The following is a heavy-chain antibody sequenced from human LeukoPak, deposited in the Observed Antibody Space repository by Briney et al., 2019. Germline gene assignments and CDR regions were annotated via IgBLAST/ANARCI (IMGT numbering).Heavy chain of an antibody. CDR3: ARAPIAAAGKTGWFDP. V-gene: IGHV1-46*01. D-gene: IGHD6-13*01. CDR1: GYTFTSYY. J-gene: IGHJ5*02. CDR2: INPSGGST. Sequence: GASVTVSCTASGYTFTSYYMHWVRQAPGQGLEWMGIINPSGGSTSYAQKFQGRVTMTRDTSTSTVYMELSSLRSEDTAVYYCARAPIAAAGKTGWFDPWGQGTLVTVSS.